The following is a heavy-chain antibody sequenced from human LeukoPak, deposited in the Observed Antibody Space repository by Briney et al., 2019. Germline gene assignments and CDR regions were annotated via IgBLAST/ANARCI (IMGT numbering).Heavy chain of an antibody. D-gene: IGHD3-10*01. J-gene: IGHJ4*02. V-gene: IGHV1-2*02. Sequence: ASVKVSCKASGYTFTGYYMHWVRQAAGQGLEWMGWINPNSGGTNYAQKFQGRVTMTRDTSISTAYMELSRLRSDDTAVYYCASLGTMVRGTTDYWGQGTLVTLSS. CDR3: ASLGTMVRGTTDY. CDR2: INPNSGGT. CDR1: GYTFTGYY.